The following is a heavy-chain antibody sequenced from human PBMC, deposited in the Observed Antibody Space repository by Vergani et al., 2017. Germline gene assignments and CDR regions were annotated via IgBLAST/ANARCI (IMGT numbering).Heavy chain of an antibody. CDR3: ARVGSSWYNGDYYYGMDV. D-gene: IGHD6-13*01. J-gene: IGHJ6*02. CDR2: ISAYNGNT. Sequence: QVQLVQSGAEVKKPGASVKVSCKASGYTFTSYGISWVRQAPGQGLEWMGGISAYNGNTNYAKKLQGRVTMTTDTSTSTAYMELRSLRSDDTAVYYFARVGSSWYNGDYYYGMDVWGQGTTVTVSS. V-gene: IGHV1-18*01. CDR1: GYTFTSYG.